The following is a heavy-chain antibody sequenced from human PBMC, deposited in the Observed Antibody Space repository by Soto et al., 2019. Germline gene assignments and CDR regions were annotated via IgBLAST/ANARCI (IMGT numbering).Heavy chain of an antibody. D-gene: IGHD3-3*01. CDR2: ISGSGGST. CDR3: AKGGAFWSGYYPVDY. Sequence: EVQLLESGGGLVQPGGSLRLSCAASGFTFSSYAMSWVRQAPGKGLEWVSAISGSGGSTYYAASVKGRFTISRDNSKNPLYMQMTSLRAEDTAVYYCAKGGAFWSGYYPVDYWGERTLVTVSS. V-gene: IGHV3-23*01. J-gene: IGHJ4*02. CDR1: GFTFSSYA.